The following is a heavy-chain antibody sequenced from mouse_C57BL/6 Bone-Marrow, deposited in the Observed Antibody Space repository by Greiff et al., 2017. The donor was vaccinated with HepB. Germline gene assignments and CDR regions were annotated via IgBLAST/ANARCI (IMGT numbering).Heavy chain of an antibody. V-gene: IGHV1-81*01. CDR1: GYTFTSYG. D-gene: IGHD1-2*01. CDR2: IYPRSGNT. CDR3: ARSLYYGPSGGLFAY. J-gene: IGHJ3*01. Sequence: QVQLQQSGAELARPGASVKLSCKASGYTFTSYGISWVKQRTGQGLEWIGEIYPRSGNTYYNEKFKGKATLTADKSSSTAYMELRSLTSEDSAVYFCARSLYYGPSGGLFAYWGQGTLVTVSA.